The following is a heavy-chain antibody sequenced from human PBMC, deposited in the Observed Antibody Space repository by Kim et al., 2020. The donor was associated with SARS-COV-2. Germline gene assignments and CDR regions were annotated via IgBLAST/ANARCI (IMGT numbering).Heavy chain of an antibody. Sequence: ASVKVSCKSSGYTFTTYPIYGVRQAPGQRLEWMGWINTCNANTKYSQNFQGRLTFTRDTSASTGYMELSRLKFDDTAIYYCAWGDWFDYWCQCTLVTVSS. J-gene: IGHJ5*01. V-gene: IGHV1-3*04. D-gene: IGHD3-16*01. CDR1: GYTFTTYP. CDR3: AWGDWFDY. CDR2: INTCNANT.